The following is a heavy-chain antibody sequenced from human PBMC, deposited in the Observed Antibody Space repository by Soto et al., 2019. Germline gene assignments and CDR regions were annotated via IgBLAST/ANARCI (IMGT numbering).Heavy chain of an antibody. D-gene: IGHD1-26*01. V-gene: IGHV3-48*01. CDR2: ISGSSSNI. CDR3: ARDPSRGSDWARYLDL. J-gene: IGHJ2*01. CDR1: GFSFSNYA. Sequence: EVQLVESGGVLVQPGGSLRLSCAASGFSFSNYAMDWVRQAPGKGLEWVSYISGSSSNIRYADSVKGRFTISRDNAKSSVYLQMNSLRADDTAVYYCARDPSRGSDWARYLDLWGRGTLVTVSS.